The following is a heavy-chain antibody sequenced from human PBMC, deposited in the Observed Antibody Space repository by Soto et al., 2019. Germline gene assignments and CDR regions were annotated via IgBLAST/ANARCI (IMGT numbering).Heavy chain of an antibody. J-gene: IGHJ5*02. Sequence: QVLLQESGPGLVKPSQTLSLTCSVSGVSISSAPYFWNWLRQHPGTGLEWIGSISYSGSTNYNVSLKSRISISVDTSNNQVSLNLISVTAADTAVYYCIREDKTYGFLTWGQGTLVTVSS. CDR3: IREDKTYGFLT. V-gene: IGHV4-31*03. CDR1: GVSISSAPYF. CDR2: ISYSGST. D-gene: IGHD3-10*01.